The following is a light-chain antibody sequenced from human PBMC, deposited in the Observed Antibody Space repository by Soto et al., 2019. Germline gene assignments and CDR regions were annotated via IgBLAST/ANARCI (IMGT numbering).Light chain of an antibody. CDR2: GAS. J-gene: IGKJ1*01. V-gene: IGKV3-15*01. CDR1: QSVSSN. Sequence: EIVMTQSPATLSVSPGERATLSCRASQSVSSNLAWYQQKPGQAPRLLIYGASTRATGIPARFSGSGSGTDFTLTIHRLQSEDFAVYYCQQYNNWPPRTFGQGTKVEIK. CDR3: QQYNNWPPRT.